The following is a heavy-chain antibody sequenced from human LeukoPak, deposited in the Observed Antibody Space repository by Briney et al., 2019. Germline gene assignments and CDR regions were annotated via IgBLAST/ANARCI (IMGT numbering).Heavy chain of an antibody. V-gene: IGHV3-21*01. J-gene: IGHJ3*02. CDR1: GLTFSTSG. Sequence: PGGSLRLSCTASGLTFSTSGFNWVRQAPGKGLEWVASIGPTGSDRYHADSIKGRFTISRDNAKNTLYLQMNSLRAEDTAVYYCARDTSYCSSTSCEGGDAFDIWGQGTMVTVS. CDR3: ARDTSYCSSTSCEGGDAFDI. CDR2: IGPTGSDR. D-gene: IGHD2-2*01.